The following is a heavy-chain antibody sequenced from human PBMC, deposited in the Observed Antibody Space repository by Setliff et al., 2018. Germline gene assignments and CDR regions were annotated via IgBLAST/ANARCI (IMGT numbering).Heavy chain of an antibody. CDR3: ARGVAGASPNYYYMDA. Sequence: ASVKVSCKTSCYTFAAYGITWVRQAPGPGLEWVGWISGHNNKTKYAQKVQGRVTKTTDKSTSTAYMELKSLKSDDTVMYFCARGVAGASPNYYYMDAWGRGTTVTVSS. CDR1: CYTFAAYG. CDR2: ISGHNNKT. J-gene: IGHJ6*03. V-gene: IGHV1-18*01. D-gene: IGHD6-19*01.